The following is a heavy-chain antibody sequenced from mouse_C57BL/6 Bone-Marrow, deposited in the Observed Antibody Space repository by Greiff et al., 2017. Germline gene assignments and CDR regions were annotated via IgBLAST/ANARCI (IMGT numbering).Heavy chain of an antibody. CDR3: ARGDGNYYYSMDY. Sequence: EVQLQQSGTVLARPGASVKMSCKTSGYTFTSYWMHWVKQRPGQGLEWIGIIYPGNSDTSYNQKFKGKAKLTAVTSTSTAYLEVSSLTNEDSAVYYCARGDGNYYYSMDYWGQGTSVTV. D-gene: IGHD2-1*01. J-gene: IGHJ4*01. V-gene: IGHV1-5*01. CDR2: IYPGNSDT. CDR1: GYTFTSYW.